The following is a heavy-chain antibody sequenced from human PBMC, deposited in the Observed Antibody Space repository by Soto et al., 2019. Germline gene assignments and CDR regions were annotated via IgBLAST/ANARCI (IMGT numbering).Heavy chain of an antibody. Sequence: SETLSLTCTVSGGSVSSGSYYWSWIRQPPGKGLEWIGYIYYSGSTNYNPSLKSRVTISVDTSKNQFSLKLSSVTAADTAVYYCAREDYRYDILTGSYYYGIDVWGQGTTVTVSS. CDR1: GGSVSSGSYY. CDR3: AREDYRYDILTGSYYYGIDV. CDR2: IYYSGST. D-gene: IGHD3-9*01. V-gene: IGHV4-61*01. J-gene: IGHJ6*02.